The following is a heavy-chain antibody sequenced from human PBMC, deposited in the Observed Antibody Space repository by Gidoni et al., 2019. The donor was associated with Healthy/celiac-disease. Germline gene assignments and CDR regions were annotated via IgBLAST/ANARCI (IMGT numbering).Heavy chain of an antibody. V-gene: IGHV3-30-3*01. D-gene: IGHD4-17*01. CDR1: GFTFSSYA. CDR2: ISYDGSNK. J-gene: IGHJ4*02. Sequence: QVQLVESGGGVVQPGRSLRLPCAASGFTFSSYAMHWVRQAPGKGLEWVAVISYDGSNKYYADSLKGRFTISRDNSKNTLYLQMNSLRAEDTAVYYCARDGDDYGDYGLDYWGQGTLVTVSS. CDR3: ARDGDDYGDYGLDY.